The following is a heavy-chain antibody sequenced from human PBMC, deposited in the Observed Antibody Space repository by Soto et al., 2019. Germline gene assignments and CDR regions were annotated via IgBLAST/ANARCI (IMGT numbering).Heavy chain of an antibody. D-gene: IGHD2-2*02. V-gene: IGHV1-2*02. CDR2: INPYSGDT. Sequence: ASVKVSCKASGYTFTGYYIHWVGQAPGQGLEWMGWINPYSGDTSYARKFQGRVTMTRDTSISSAYMELSRLRSDDTAVYYCARGLLVVVPATIIPWLAPWGQGSLVPV. CDR3: ARGLLVVVPATIIPWLAP. J-gene: IGHJ5*02. CDR1: GYTFTGYY.